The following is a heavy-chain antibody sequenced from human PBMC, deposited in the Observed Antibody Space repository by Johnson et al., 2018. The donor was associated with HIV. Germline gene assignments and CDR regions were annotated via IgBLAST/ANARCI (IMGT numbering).Heavy chain of an antibody. Sequence: QEKLVESGGGVVQPGRSLRLSCAASGFTFSYYGIHWVRQAPGKGLEWVAVIWYDGSNKYYADSVKGRFTISRDNSKNTLYLQMNSLRAEDTAVYYCAKTQWELLGVGAFDIWGQGTMVTVSS. CDR2: IWYDGSNK. CDR1: GFTFSYYG. D-gene: IGHD1-26*01. J-gene: IGHJ3*02. CDR3: AKTQWELLGVGAFDI. V-gene: IGHV3-33*06.